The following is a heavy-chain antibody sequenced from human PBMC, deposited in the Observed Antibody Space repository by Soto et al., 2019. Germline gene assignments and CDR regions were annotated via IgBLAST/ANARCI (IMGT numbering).Heavy chain of an antibody. CDR1: GGSISSGGYY. CDR3: ARERDNFRNFDY. D-gene: IGHD1-20*01. V-gene: IGHV4-31*03. CDR2: IYYSGST. Sequence: TLSLTCTVSGGSISSGGYYWSWIRQHPGKGLEWIGYIYYSGSTYYDPSLKSRVTISVDTSKNQFSLKLSSVTAADTAVYYCARERDNFRNFDYWGQGTLVTVSS. J-gene: IGHJ4*02.